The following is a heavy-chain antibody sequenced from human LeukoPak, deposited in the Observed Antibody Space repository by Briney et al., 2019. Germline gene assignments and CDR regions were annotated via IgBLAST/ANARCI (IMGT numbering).Heavy chain of an antibody. J-gene: IGHJ4*02. V-gene: IGHV2-5*01. CDR1: GFSLSSSGVG. CDR3: AHRGSPFRLRYFDWSEEGDLFDY. Sequence: SGPTLVKPTQTLTLTCTFSGFSLSSSGVGVGWIRQPPGKALEWLALFYWNDDKRYSPSLKSRLTITKDTSKNQVVLTMTNMDPVDTATYYCAHRGSPFRLRYFDWSEEGDLFDYWGQGTLVTVSS. CDR2: FYWNDDK. D-gene: IGHD3-9*01.